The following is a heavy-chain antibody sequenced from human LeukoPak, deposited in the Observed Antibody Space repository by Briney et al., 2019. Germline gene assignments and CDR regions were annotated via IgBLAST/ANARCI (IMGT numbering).Heavy chain of an antibody. CDR3: ARDSFSGSSLDY. D-gene: IGHD1-26*01. CDR1: GFTFDEYG. J-gene: IGHJ4*02. CDR2: INWDGGST. V-gene: IGHV3-20*04. Sequence: GGSLRLSCAASGFTFDEYGMSWVRQAPGKGLEWVSSINWDGGSTAYADSVQGRFTISRDNAKNSLHLQVKSLRAEDTALYYCARDSFSGSSLDYWGQGTLVTVSS.